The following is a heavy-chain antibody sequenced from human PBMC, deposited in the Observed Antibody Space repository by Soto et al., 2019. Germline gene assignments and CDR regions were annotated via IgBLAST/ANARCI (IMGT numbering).Heavy chain of an antibody. CDR1: GYSFTSYW. J-gene: IGHJ6*02. D-gene: IGHD6-13*01. CDR3: ARCYSWYRPSYGMDV. V-gene: IGHV5-51*01. Sequence: PGESLKISCNGSGYSFTSYWIGWVRQMPGKGLEWMGIIYPGDSDTRYSPSFQGQVTISADKSISTAYLQWSSLKASDTAMYYCARCYSWYRPSYGMDVWGQGTTVTVSS. CDR2: IYPGDSDT.